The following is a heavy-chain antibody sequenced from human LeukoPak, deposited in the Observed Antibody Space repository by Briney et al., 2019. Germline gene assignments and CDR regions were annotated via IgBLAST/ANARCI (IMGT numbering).Heavy chain of an antibody. V-gene: IGHV3-21*01. CDR2: ISSSSSYI. CDR1: GFTFSSYS. D-gene: IGHD6-6*01. J-gene: IGHJ4*02. Sequence: GGSLRLSCAASGFTFSSYSMNWVRQAPGKGLEWVSSISSSSSYIYYADSVKGRFTISRDNAKNSVYLQMNSLRAEDTAVYYCARDDPSMIAALHYWGQGTLVTVSS. CDR3: ARDDPSMIAALHY.